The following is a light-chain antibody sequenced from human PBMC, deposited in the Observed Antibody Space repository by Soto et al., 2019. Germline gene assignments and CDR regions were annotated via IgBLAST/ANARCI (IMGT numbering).Light chain of an antibody. V-gene: IGKV1-5*01. J-gene: IGKJ1*01. CDR1: QSVSGW. Sequence: DIQMTQSPSTLSASVGDTVTVTCRASQSVSGWLAWYQQKPGEAHKLLIYDASALPRGVQSRFSGSGSGTKFTLTIASLQPDDFATYYCKQYETFSGTFGPGTKVDIK. CDR2: DAS. CDR3: KQYETFSGT.